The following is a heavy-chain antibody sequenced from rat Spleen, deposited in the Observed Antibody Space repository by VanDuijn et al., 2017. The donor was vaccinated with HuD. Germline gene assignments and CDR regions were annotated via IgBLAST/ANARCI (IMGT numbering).Heavy chain of an antibody. CDR2: GSSGGNT. Sequence: QVQLKESGPGLVQPSQTLSLTCTVSGFSLTSDGVSWVRQPPGKGLEWIAAGSSGGNTYYDSTLKSRLSISRDTSNSQVFLKISSLQTEDTAIYFCTREGHTMDRATYWFAYWGQGTLVTVSS. D-gene: IGHD1-9*01. J-gene: IGHJ3*01. V-gene: IGHV2S12*01. CDR3: TREGHTMDRATYWFAY. CDR1: GFSLTSDG.